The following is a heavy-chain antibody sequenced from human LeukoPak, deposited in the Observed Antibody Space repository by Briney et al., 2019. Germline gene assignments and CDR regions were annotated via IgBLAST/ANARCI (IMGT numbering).Heavy chain of an antibody. CDR3: ARVRSGYYLGSAFDI. J-gene: IGHJ3*02. Sequence: TSETLSLTCTVSGGSISSYYWSWIRQPPGKGLEWIGYIYYSGSTNYNPSLKSRVTISVDTSKNQFSLKLSSVTAADTAVYYCARVRSGYYLGSAFDIWGQGTMVTVSS. CDR1: GGSISSYY. V-gene: IGHV4-59*01. CDR2: IYYSGST. D-gene: IGHD3-22*01.